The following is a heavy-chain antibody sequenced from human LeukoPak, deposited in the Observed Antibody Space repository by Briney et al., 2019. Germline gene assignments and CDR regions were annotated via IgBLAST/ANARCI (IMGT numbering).Heavy chain of an antibody. CDR2: ISYDGSNK. CDR3: ARGSRAWIQLWSPTTGGMDV. CDR1: GFTFSSYA. D-gene: IGHD5-18*01. Sequence: PGRSLRLSCAASGFTFSSYAMHWVRQAPGKGREWVAVISYDGSNKYYADSVKGRFTISRDNSKNTLYLQMNSLRAEDTAVYYCARGSRAWIQLWSPTTGGMDVWGKGTTVTVSS. V-gene: IGHV3-30*04. J-gene: IGHJ6*04.